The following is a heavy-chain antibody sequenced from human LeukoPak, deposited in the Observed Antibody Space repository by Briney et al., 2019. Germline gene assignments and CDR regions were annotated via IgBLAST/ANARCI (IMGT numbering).Heavy chain of an antibody. J-gene: IGHJ4*02. V-gene: IGHV3-23*01. CDR3: AKKANSGYYYAFDY. CDR1: GLTFSSYA. CDR2: ISSSGGST. D-gene: IGHD3-22*01. Sequence: GGPLRLSCAASGLTFSSYAMSWVRQRPGRGLEWVSAISSSGGSTYYADSVKGRFTISKDNSKNTLYMEMNSLRAEDTAVYYCAKKANSGYYYAFDYWGQGTLVTVSS.